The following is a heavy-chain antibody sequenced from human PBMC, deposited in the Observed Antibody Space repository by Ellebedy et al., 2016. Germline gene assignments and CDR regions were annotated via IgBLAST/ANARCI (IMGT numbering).Heavy chain of an antibody. CDR2: IWFDGSKK. Sequence: GESLKISCAASGFTFSSYGMHWVRQAPGKGVEWLAVIWFDGSKKFYADSVKGRFTISRENSKNTLFLHMDSLRAEDTAVYYCARDWGPPQYSFDYWGQGTLVTVSS. CDR1: GFTFSSYG. V-gene: IGHV3-33*01. J-gene: IGHJ4*02. D-gene: IGHD3-16*01. CDR3: ARDWGPPQYSFDY.